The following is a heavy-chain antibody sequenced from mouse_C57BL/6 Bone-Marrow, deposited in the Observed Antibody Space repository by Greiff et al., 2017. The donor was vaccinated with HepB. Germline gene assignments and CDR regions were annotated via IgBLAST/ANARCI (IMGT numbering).Heavy chain of an antibody. Sequence: EVQLVESGPGLVKPSQSLSLTCSVTGYSITSGYYWNWIRQFPGNKLEWMGYISYDGSNNYNPSLKNRIPINRDTSKNQFFLKLNSVTTEDTATYYCAREEGNYDTYWGQGTLVTVSA. CDR2: ISYDGSN. CDR3: AREEGNYDTY. V-gene: IGHV3-6*01. J-gene: IGHJ3*01. D-gene: IGHD2-1*01. CDR1: GYSITSGYY.